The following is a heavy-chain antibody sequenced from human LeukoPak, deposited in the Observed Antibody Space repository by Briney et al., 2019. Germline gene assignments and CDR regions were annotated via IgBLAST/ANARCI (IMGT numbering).Heavy chain of an antibody. CDR3: ARQGYTVSYYFLDY. D-gene: IGHD1-26*01. CDR2: IYSTGST. J-gene: IGHJ4*02. V-gene: IGHV4-4*07. CDR1: GGSVRGSW. Sequence: SETLSLTRDVSGGSVRGSWWGWVRQPAGKGLEWLGRIYSTGSTRFNPSLKSRLTLSIDTSTNQFSLKLTSVTAADTAVYFCARQGYTVSYYFLDYWSQGTLVTVSS.